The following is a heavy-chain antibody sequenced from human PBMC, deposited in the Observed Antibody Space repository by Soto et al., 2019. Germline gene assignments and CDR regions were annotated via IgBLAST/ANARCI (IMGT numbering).Heavy chain of an antibody. CDR2: ISYDGSSK. CDR3: VRRRHSLRGEFDY. Sequence: GGSLRLSCTASGFTFSNYGMHWVRQAPGKGLKWVAAISYDGSSKYYADSVKGRFTISRDNSKNTLYLQMNSLRAEDTAVYYCVRRRHSLRGEFDYWGQGTLVTVSS. D-gene: IGHD3-16*01. CDR1: GFTFSNYG. V-gene: IGHV3-30*04. J-gene: IGHJ4*02.